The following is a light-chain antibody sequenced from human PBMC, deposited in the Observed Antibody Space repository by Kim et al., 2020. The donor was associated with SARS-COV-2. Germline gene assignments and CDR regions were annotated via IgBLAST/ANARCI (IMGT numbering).Light chain of an antibody. J-gene: IGLJ3*02. CDR1: SSNIGAGYD. Sequence: QSVLTQPPSVSGTPGQRVTISCSGSSSNIGAGYDVHWYQQLPGTAPKLLIYGNNNRPSGVPDRFSGSKSGTSASQAITGLQADDEADYYCQSYDNSLDGWVFGGGTKLTVL. V-gene: IGLV1-40*01. CDR3: QSYDNSLDGWV. CDR2: GNN.